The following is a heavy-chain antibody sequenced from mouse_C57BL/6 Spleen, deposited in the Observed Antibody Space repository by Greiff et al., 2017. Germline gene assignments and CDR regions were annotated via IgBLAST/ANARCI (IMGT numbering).Heavy chain of an antibody. CDR2: IDPEDGDT. Sequence: EVKVVESGAEPVRPGASVKLSCTASGFNIKDYYMHWVKQRPEQGLEWIGRIDPEDGDTEYAPKFQGKATMTADTSSNTAYLQLSSLTSEDTAVYYCTTLPPYYYGSSRFAYWGQGTLVTVSA. V-gene: IGHV14-1*01. J-gene: IGHJ3*01. CDR3: TTLPPYYYGSSRFAY. CDR1: GFNIKDYY. D-gene: IGHD1-1*01.